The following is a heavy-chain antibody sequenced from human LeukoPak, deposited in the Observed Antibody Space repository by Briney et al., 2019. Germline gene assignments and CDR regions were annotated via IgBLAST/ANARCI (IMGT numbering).Heavy chain of an antibody. D-gene: IGHD1-26*01. J-gene: IGHJ6*02. Sequence: ASVKVSCKASGYTFTSYGISWVRQAPGQGLEWMGWISGYNGNTNYAQKFQGRVTMTTDTSTSTAYMELRSLRSDDTAVYYCARGELGWELLRYYYYGMDVWGQGTTVTVSS. V-gene: IGHV1-18*01. CDR2: ISGYNGNT. CDR1: GYTFTSYG. CDR3: ARGELGWELLRYYYYGMDV.